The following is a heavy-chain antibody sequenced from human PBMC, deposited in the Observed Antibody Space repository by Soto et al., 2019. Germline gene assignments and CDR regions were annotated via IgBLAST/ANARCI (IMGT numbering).Heavy chain of an antibody. CDR1: GFTFDDYA. CDR3: AKDQCTGSRCCSDY. J-gene: IGHJ4*02. Sequence: DVQLVESGGGLVQPGRSLRLSCAASGFTFDDYAMHWVRQAPGKGLEWVSGISWNSGSIGYADSVKGRFTISRDNAKNSLHLQRNSLRAEDTALYYCAKDQCTGSRCCSDYWGQRTLVTVSA. D-gene: IGHD2-8*02. V-gene: IGHV3-9*01. CDR2: ISWNSGSI.